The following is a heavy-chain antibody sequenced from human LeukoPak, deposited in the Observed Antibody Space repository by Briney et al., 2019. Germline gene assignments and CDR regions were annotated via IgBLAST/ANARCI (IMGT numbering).Heavy chain of an antibody. J-gene: IGHJ3*02. Sequence: GGSLRLSCAASGFTVSSNYMSWVRQAPGKGLEWVSVIYSGGSTYYADSVKGRFTISRDNSKNTLYLQMNSLRAEDTAVYYCARSRSKPYYYDSSGYWDAFDIWGQGTMVTVSS. CDR3: ARSRSKPYYYDSSGYWDAFDI. CDR2: IYSGGST. D-gene: IGHD3-22*01. CDR1: GFTVSSNY. V-gene: IGHV3-53*01.